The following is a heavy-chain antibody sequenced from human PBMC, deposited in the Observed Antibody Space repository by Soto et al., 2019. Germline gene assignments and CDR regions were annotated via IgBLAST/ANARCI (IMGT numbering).Heavy chain of an antibody. D-gene: IGHD3-10*01. Sequence: GGSLRLSCAASGFTFTIYAMSWVRQAPGKGPEWVSRISDDGSRADYADSVKGRFTISRDNAKNTLYLEMHVLRADDTAVYYCTRGPRPSSVGTGASWGQGTPVTVSS. CDR1: GFTFTIYA. J-gene: IGHJ5*02. CDR2: ISDDGSRA. CDR3: TRGPRPSSVGTGAS. V-gene: IGHV3-74*01.